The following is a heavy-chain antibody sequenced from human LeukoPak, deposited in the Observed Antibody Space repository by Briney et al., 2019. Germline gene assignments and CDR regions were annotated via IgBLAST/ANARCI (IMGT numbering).Heavy chain of an antibody. V-gene: IGHV1-8*02. D-gene: IGHD4-17*01. CDR2: MNPNSGNT. J-gene: IGHJ4*02. Sequence: ASVKVSCKASGYTFTGYYMHWVRRAPGQGLEWMGWMNPNSGNTGYAQKFQGRVTMTRNTSISTAYMELSSLRSEDTAVYYCARGHRMTTVTTTRHFDYWGQGTLVTVSS. CDR3: ARGHRMTTVTTTRHFDY. CDR1: GYTFTGYY.